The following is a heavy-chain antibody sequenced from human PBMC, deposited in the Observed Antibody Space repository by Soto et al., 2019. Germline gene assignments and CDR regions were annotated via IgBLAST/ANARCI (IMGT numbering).Heavy chain of an antibody. CDR3: ARDGCSGGSCYPGGFDY. J-gene: IGHJ4*02. CDR2: IKPNSGGT. CDR1: GYTFTGYY. D-gene: IGHD2-15*01. Sequence: GASVKVSCKASGYTFTGYYMHWVRQAPGQGLEWMGWIKPNSGGTNYAQKFQGWVTMTRDTSISTAYMELSRLRSDDTAVYYCARDGCSGGSCYPGGFDYWGQGTLVTVSS. V-gene: IGHV1-2*04.